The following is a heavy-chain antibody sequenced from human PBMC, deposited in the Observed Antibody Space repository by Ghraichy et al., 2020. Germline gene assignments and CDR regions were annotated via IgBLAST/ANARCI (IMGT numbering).Heavy chain of an antibody. CDR1: GDSISSGSFF. CDR3: ARQPSATMREFAFDY. V-gene: IGHV4-39*01. Sequence: SETLSLTCTVSGDSISSGSFFWGWIRQPPGKGLDWIGSVFYSGSTYYNPSLTSRVTISVDTSKNQFSLKLSSVTAAETAVYWCARQPSATMREFAFDYWGQGTLVTVSS. J-gene: IGHJ4*02. D-gene: IGHD2-15*01. CDR2: VFYSGST.